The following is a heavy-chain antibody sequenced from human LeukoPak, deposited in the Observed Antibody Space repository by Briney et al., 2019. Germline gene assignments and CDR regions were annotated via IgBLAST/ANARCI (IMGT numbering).Heavy chain of an antibody. D-gene: IGHD3-3*01. J-gene: IGHJ5*02. CDR3: ARVGRHYDFWSGYSSWFDP. Sequence: SETLSLTCTVSGGSISSYYWSWIRQPPGKGLEWIGYIYYSGSTNYNPSLKSRVTISVDTSKNQFSLKLSSVTAADTAVYYCARVGRHYDFWSGYSSWFDPWGQGTLVTVSS. CDR2: IYYSGST. CDR1: GGSISSYY. V-gene: IGHV4-59*01.